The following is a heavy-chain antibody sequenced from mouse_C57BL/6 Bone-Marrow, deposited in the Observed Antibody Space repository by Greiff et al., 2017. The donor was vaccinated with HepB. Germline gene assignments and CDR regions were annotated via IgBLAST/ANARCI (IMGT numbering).Heavy chain of an antibody. D-gene: IGHD3-2*02. J-gene: IGHJ2*01. V-gene: IGHV14-4*01. Sequence: QLQQSGAELVRPGASVKLSCTASGFNIKDDYMHWVKQRPEQGLEWIGWIDPENGDTEYASKFQGKATITADTSSNTAYLQLSSLTSEDTAVYYCTVRQLRLQDYWGQGTTLTVSS. CDR3: TVRQLRLQDY. CDR1: GFNIKDDY. CDR2: IDPENGDT.